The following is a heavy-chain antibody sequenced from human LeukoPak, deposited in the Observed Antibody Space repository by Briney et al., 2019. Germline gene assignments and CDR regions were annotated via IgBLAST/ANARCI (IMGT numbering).Heavy chain of an antibody. V-gene: IGHV1-2*02. Sequence: GASVKVSCKASGYTFTGYYMHWVRQAPGQGLEWMGWINPNSGGTNYAQKFQGRVTMTRDTSISTAYMELSRLRSDDTAVYYCARDRQVDSSGWPFDYWGQGTLVTVSS. CDR1: GYTFTGYY. D-gene: IGHD6-19*01. J-gene: IGHJ4*02. CDR2: INPNSGGT. CDR3: ARDRQVDSSGWPFDY.